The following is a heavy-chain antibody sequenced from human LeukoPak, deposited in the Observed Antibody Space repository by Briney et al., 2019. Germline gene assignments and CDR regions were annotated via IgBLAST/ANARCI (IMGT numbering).Heavy chain of an antibody. CDR3: ARDRFSMATYLSYYYGMDV. CDR2: INPNSGGT. Sequence: ASVTVSCKASGYTFTGYYMHWVRQAPGQGLEWMGWINPNSGGTNYAQKFQGRVTMTRDTSISTAYMELSRLRSDDTAVYYCARDRFSMATYLSYYYGMDVWGQGTTVTVSS. D-gene: IGHD5-24*01. CDR1: GYTFTGYY. V-gene: IGHV1-2*02. J-gene: IGHJ6*02.